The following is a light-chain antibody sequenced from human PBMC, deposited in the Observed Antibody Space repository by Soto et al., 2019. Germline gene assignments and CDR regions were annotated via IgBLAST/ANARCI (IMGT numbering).Light chain of an antibody. J-gene: IGKJ2*01. CDR1: QSIVTY. V-gene: IGKV1-39*01. CDR2: AAS. Sequence: DIQMTQSPDSLSASVGDIVTIACRASQSIVTYLNWYQQKPGKAPNLLVYAASSLQSGVPSRFSGTGSGTDFPLTISTRQPEDSATYFCQQTYSPPYSIGQGTKREI. CDR3: QQTYSPPYS.